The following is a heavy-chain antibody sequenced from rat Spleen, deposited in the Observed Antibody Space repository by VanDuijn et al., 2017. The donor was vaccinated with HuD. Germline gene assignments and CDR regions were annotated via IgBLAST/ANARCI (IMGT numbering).Heavy chain of an antibody. V-gene: IGHV5-25*01. CDR1: GFTFSDYN. J-gene: IGHJ3*01. Sequence: EVQLVESGGGLVQPGRSMKLSCAASGFTFSDYNMAWVRQAPTKGLEWVAYISTRGGSTYYRDSVKGRFTITRDNAENTVYLQMNSLRSEDTATYYCAKISGFPYWGHGTLVTVSS. CDR2: ISTRGGST. CDR3: AKISGFPY.